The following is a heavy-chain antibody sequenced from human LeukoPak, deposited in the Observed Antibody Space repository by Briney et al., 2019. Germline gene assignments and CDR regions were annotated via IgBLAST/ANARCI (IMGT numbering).Heavy chain of an antibody. CDR2: ISGSGGST. CDR3: AKDRNRMKTGYSSGSGY. D-gene: IGHD6-19*01. V-gene: IGHV3-23*01. CDR1: GFTFSSYA. J-gene: IGHJ4*02. Sequence: GGSLRLSCVASGFTFSSYAMSWVRQAPGKGLEWVSAISGSGGSTYYADSVKGRFTISRDNSKNTLYLQMNSLRAAATAVHYCAKDRNRMKTGYSSGSGYWGQGTLVTVSS.